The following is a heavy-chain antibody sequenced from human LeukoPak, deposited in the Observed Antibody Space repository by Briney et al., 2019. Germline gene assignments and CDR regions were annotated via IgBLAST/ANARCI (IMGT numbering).Heavy chain of an antibody. J-gene: IGHJ1*01. CDR2: IKSKTDGGTT. Sequence: GGSFRLSCAASGFTFSNAWMSWVRQAPGKGLEWVGRIKSKTDGGTTDYAAPVKGRFTISRDDSKNTLYLQMNSLKTEDTAVYYCTTDSLAEYFQHWGQGTLVTVSS. V-gene: IGHV3-15*01. CDR3: TTDSLAEYFQH. CDR1: GFTFSNAW.